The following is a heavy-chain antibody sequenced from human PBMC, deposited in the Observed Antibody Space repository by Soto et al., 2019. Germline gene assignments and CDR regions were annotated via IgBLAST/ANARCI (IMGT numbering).Heavy chain of an antibody. D-gene: IGHD3-22*01. Sequence: QEQLVQSGAEVKKPGSSVKVSCKASGGLFSSYPISWVRQVPGQGLEWMGGIIPVFQTAYYTQRFQGRVTITADESTNTAYMELSSLRSEETAIYYCARGGSGYTWFNEFWGRGTLVTVSS. J-gene: IGHJ4*02. CDR2: IIPVFQTA. CDR1: GGLFSSYP. V-gene: IGHV1-69*01. CDR3: ARGGSGYTWFNEF.